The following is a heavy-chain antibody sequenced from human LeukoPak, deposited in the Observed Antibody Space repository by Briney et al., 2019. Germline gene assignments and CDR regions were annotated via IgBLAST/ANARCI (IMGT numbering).Heavy chain of an antibody. V-gene: IGHV1-2*04. D-gene: IGHD6-13*01. CDR3: ARALTGYSSSWRGNWFDP. J-gene: IGHJ5*02. Sequence: ASVKVSCKASGYTFTGYYMHWVRQAPGQGLGWMGWINPNSGGTNYAQKFQGWVTMTRDTSISTAYMELSRLRSDDTAVYYCARALTGYSSSWRGNWFDPWGQGTLVTVSS. CDR1: GYTFTGYY. CDR2: INPNSGGT.